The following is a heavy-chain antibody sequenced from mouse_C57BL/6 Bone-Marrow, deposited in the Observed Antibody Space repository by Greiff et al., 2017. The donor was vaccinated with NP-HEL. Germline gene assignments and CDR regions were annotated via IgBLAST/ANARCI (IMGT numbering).Heavy chain of an antibody. J-gene: IGHJ4*01. D-gene: IGHD1-1*01. CDR3: ASPYGSRTRYYAMDY. CDR1: GFTFSSYT. Sequence: EVQVVESGGGLVKPGGSLKLSCAASGFTFSSYTMSWVRQTPEKRLEWVATISGGGGNTYYPDSVKGRFTISRDNAKNTLYLQMSSLRSEDTALYYCASPYGSRTRYYAMDYWGQGTSVTVSS. V-gene: IGHV5-9*01. CDR2: ISGGGGNT.